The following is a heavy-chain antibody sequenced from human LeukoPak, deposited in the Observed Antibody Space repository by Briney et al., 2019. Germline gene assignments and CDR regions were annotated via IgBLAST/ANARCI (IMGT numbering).Heavy chain of an antibody. Sequence: ASVKVSCKASGYTFTSYGISWVRQAPGQGLEWMGWISAYNGNTNYAQKLQGRVTMTTDTSTSTAYMELRSLRSDDTAVYYCARDRGSYCSSTSCYTGSDYWGQGTLVTVSS. V-gene: IGHV1-18*01. J-gene: IGHJ4*02. D-gene: IGHD2-2*02. CDR2: ISAYNGNT. CDR1: GYTFTSYG. CDR3: ARDRGSYCSSTSCYTGSDY.